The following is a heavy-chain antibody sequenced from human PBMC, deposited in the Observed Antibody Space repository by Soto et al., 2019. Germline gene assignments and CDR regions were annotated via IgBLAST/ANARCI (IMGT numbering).Heavy chain of an antibody. CDR3: ARKPRLLDS. CDR2: ISSDGSET. D-gene: IGHD6-6*01. J-gene: IGHJ4*02. CDR1: GFTFSISW. Sequence: PGGSLRLSCPASGFTFSISWMNWVRQAPGKGLEWVAYISSDGSETNYVDSVKGRFTISRDNAKNSLFLQMNSLRAEDTAVYYCARKPRLLDSWGQGTLVTVSS. V-gene: IGHV3-7*01.